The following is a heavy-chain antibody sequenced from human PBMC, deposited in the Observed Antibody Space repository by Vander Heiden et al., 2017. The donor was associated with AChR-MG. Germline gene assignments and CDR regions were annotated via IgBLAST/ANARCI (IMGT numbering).Heavy chain of an antibody. CDR3: ARDDYGDF. V-gene: IGHV1-18*01. J-gene: IGHJ4*02. CDR2: ISGSSANT. Sequence: QGLEWMGWISGSSANTEYAQKLQGRVTMTRDTSTSTAYIELRSLRSDDTAVYYCARDDYGDFWGQGTLVTVSS.